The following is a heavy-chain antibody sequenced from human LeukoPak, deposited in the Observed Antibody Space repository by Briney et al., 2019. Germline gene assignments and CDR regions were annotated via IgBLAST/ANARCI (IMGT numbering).Heavy chain of an antibody. CDR2: ITNSGANT. D-gene: IGHD6-19*01. Sequence: GGSLRLSCAASGLTFSSFAMSWVRQAPGKGLEWVSAITNSGANTYYADSVKGRFTISRDNSKNTLYLQMNSLRAEDTAVYYCTKEDIEVAGTLDYWGQGTLVTVSS. CDR1: GLTFSSFA. J-gene: IGHJ4*02. V-gene: IGHV3-23*01. CDR3: TKEDIEVAGTLDY.